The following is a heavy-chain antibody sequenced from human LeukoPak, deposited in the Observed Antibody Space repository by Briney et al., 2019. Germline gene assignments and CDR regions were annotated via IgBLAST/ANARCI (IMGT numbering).Heavy chain of an antibody. Sequence: ASVKVSCKASGYTFTGYYMHWVRQAPGQGLEWMGWIDPNSGGTNYAQNFQGRVTMTRDTSISTAYMEPSRLRSDDTAVYYCARGVGYSSSWFQDAFDIWGQGTMVTVSS. CDR1: GYTFTGYY. CDR2: IDPNSGGT. V-gene: IGHV1-2*02. CDR3: ARGVGYSSSWFQDAFDI. J-gene: IGHJ3*02. D-gene: IGHD6-13*01.